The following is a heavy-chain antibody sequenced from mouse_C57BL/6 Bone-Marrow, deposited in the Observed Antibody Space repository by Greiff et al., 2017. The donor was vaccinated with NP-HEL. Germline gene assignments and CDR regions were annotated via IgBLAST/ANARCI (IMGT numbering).Heavy chain of an antibody. CDR1: GYTFTSYW. D-gene: IGHD2-4*01. J-gene: IGHJ3*01. CDR2: IDPSDSYT. V-gene: IGHV1-69*01. Sequence: QVQLQQPGAELVMPGASVKLSCKASGYTFTSYWMHWVKQRPGQGLEWIGEIDPSDSYTTYNQKFKVKSTLTVDKSSSTAYMQLSSLTSEDSAVDYCARDDYDDGLGFAYWGQGTLVTVSA. CDR3: ARDDYDDGLGFAY.